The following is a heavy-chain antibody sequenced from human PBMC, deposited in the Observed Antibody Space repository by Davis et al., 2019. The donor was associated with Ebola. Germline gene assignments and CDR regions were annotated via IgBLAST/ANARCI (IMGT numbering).Heavy chain of an antibody. CDR1: RGTFSSYA. CDR3: ASDGGPGGSYFWWFDP. CDR2: IIPILGIA. V-gene: IGHV1-69*04. J-gene: IGHJ5*02. D-gene: IGHD1-26*01. Sequence: ASSVKVSCKASRGTFSSYAISWVRQAPGPGREWMGRIIPILGIANYAQKFQGRVTITADKSTSTAYMELSSLRSEDTAVYYCASDGGPGGSYFWWFDPWGQGTLVTVSS.